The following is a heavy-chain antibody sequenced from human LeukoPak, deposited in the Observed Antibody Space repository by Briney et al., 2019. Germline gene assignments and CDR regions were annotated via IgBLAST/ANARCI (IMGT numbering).Heavy chain of an antibody. CDR2: IIPIFGTA. CDR1: GGTFSSYA. D-gene: IGHD3-22*01. Sequence: SVKVSCKASGGTFSSYAISWVRQAPGQGLEWMGGIIPIFGTANYAQKFQGRVTITADKSTSTAYMELSSLRSEDTAVYYCARSYDSSGSTGAFDIWGQGTMVTVSS. CDR3: ARSYDSSGSTGAFDI. V-gene: IGHV1-69*06. J-gene: IGHJ3*02.